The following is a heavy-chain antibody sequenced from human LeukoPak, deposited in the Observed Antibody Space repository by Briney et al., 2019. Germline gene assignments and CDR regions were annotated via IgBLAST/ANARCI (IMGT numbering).Heavy chain of an antibody. Sequence: SETLSLTCTVSGGSISSSSYYWGWIRQPPGKGLEWIGSIYYSGSTYYNPSLKSRVTISVDTSKNQFSLKLSSVTAADTAVYYCASVAATATARGYFDYWGQGTLVTVSS. CDR1: GGSISSSSYY. J-gene: IGHJ4*02. CDR2: IYYSGST. D-gene: IGHD2-15*01. V-gene: IGHV4-39*07. CDR3: ASVAATATARGYFDY.